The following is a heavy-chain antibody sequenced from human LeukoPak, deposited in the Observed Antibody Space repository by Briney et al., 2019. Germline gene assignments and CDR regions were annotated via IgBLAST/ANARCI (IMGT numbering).Heavy chain of an antibody. CDR1: GFTVSSNS. Sequence: GGSLRLSCTVSGFTVSSNSMSWVRQAPGKGLEWVSFIYSDNTHYSDSVKGRFTISRDNSKNTLYLQMNSLRAEDTAVYYCARYDSSGYYPFDYWGQGTLVTVSS. D-gene: IGHD3-22*01. V-gene: IGHV3-53*01. CDR2: IYSDNT. J-gene: IGHJ4*02. CDR3: ARYDSSGYYPFDY.